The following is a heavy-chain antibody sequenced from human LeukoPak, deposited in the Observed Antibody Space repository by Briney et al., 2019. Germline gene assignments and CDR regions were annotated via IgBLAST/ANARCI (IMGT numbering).Heavy chain of an antibody. D-gene: IGHD2-21*01. CDR1: GFTFSTFA. CDR3: AKDQSGIRFAH. CDR2: IRFDGSNK. J-gene: IGHJ4*02. V-gene: IGHV3-30*02. Sequence: GGSLRLSRAASGFTFSTFAMIWVRQPPGKGLEWVAFIRFDGSNKYYADSVKGRFTISRDNSKHTLDLQMSSLRAADTALYYCAKDQSGIRFAHWGQGTLVTVSS.